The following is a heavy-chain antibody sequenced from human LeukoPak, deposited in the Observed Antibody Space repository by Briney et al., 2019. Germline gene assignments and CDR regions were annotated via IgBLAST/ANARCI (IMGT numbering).Heavy chain of an antibody. CDR3: AREGLRDSSTSSLVDP. Sequence: SDTLSLICAVYVGSFSGCYWSWIRHPPGKGLEWIGEINHSGSTNYNPSLKRRVTVSVDTSKNQFSLKLSSVTAADTAVYYCAREGLRDSSTSSLVDPWGQGTLVTVSS. CDR2: INHSGST. D-gene: IGHD2-2*01. J-gene: IGHJ5*02. CDR1: VGSFSGCY. V-gene: IGHV4-34*01.